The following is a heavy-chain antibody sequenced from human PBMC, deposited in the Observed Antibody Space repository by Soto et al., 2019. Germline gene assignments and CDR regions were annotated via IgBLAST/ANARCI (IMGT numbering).Heavy chain of an antibody. CDR2: MNPNSGNT. Sequence: QVQLVQSGAEVKKPGASVKVSCKASGYTFTSYDINWVRQATGQGLEWMGWMNPNSGNTGYAQKFQGRVTMTRNTSISTAYMELSSLRSEDTAVYYCARRVGFFDIAVVPAARNYYYYYMDVWGKGTTVTVSS. V-gene: IGHV1-8*01. CDR1: GYTFTSYD. D-gene: IGHD2-2*01. CDR3: ARRVGFFDIAVVPAARNYYYYYMDV. J-gene: IGHJ6*03.